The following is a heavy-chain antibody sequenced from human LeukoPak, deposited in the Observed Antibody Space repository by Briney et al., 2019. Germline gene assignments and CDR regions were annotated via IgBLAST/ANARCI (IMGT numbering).Heavy chain of an antibody. CDR3: ARGPMLYGSGRLYYYYYYTDV. Sequence: ASVKVSCKASGYTFTGYYMHWVRQAPGQGLEWMGWINPNSGGTNYAQKFQGRVTMTRDTSISTAYMELSRLRSDDTAVYYCARGPMLYGSGRLYYYYYYTDVWGKGTTVTISS. J-gene: IGHJ6*03. D-gene: IGHD3-10*01. CDR1: GYTFTGYY. CDR2: INPNSGGT. V-gene: IGHV1-2*02.